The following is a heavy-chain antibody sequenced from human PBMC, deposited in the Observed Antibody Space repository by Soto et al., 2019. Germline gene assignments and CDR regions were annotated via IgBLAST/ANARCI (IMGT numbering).Heavy chain of an antibody. CDR2: INAGNGNT. D-gene: IGHD2-8*01. CDR3: AGAPRGGLVGVYSNNWFVP. CDR1: GYTFTSYA. V-gene: IGHV1-3*01. Sequence: ASVKVSCKASGYTFTSYAMHWVRQAPGQRLEWMGWINAGNGNTKYSQKFQGRVTITRDTSASTAYMELSSLRSEDTAVYYCAGAPRGGLVGVYSNNWFVPWGE. J-gene: IGHJ5*02.